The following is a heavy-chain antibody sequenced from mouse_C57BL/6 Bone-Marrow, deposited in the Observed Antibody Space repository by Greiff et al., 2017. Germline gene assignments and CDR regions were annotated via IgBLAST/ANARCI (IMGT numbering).Heavy chain of an antibody. J-gene: IGHJ2*01. Sequence: QVQLPPSLASLFPPWASVPLSCKSSVYTFTEYTIHWVKQRSGQGLEWIGWFYPGSGSIKYNEKFKDKATLTADKSSSTVYMELSRLTSEDSAVYFCARHEEGSSLDYWGQGTTLTVSS. CDR2: FYPGSGSI. CDR1: VYTFTEYT. V-gene: IGHV1-62-2*01. D-gene: IGHD1-1*01. CDR3: ARHEEGSSLDY.